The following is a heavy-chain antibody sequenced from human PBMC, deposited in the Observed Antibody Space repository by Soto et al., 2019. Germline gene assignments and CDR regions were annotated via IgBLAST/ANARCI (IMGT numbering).Heavy chain of an antibody. Sequence: SEALSLTCTVPGGSISNAFYYWSWIRQPPGKGLEWIGHIYNSGSTYSNPSLKSRVTISIDTSKNQFSLKLSSVTAADTAVYYCARTPDYWGQGTLVTVSS. J-gene: IGHJ4*02. CDR1: GGSISNAFYY. CDR3: ARTPDY. CDR2: IYNSGST. V-gene: IGHV4-30-4*01.